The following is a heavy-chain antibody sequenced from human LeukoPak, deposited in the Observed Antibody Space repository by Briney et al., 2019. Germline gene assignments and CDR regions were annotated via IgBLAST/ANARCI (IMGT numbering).Heavy chain of an antibody. J-gene: IGHJ5*02. CDR3: ARAGALLWFGESGRPTNWFDP. CDR2: IYYSGST. CDR1: GGSISSYY. D-gene: IGHD3-10*01. Sequence: TSETLSLTCTVSGGSISSYYWSWIRQPPGKGLEWIGYIYYSGSTNYNPSLKSRVTISVDTSKNQFSLKLSSVTAADTAVYYCARAGALLWFGESGRPTNWFDPWGQGTLVTVSS. V-gene: IGHV4-59*01.